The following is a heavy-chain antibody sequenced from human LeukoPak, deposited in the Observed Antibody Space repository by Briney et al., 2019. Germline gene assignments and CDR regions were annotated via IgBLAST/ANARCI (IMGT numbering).Heavy chain of an antibody. CDR1: GFSISSYY. CDR2: IYTSGST. D-gene: IGHD3-16*01. Sequence: SETLSLTCTVSGFSISSYYWIWIRQPAGKGLEWIGRIYTSGSTNFNPSLRSRVTMSVDMSKNQFSLKLTSVTAADTAVYYCARRAGDAYYFDYWGQGTLVTVSS. J-gene: IGHJ4*02. CDR3: ARRAGDAYYFDY. V-gene: IGHV4-4*07.